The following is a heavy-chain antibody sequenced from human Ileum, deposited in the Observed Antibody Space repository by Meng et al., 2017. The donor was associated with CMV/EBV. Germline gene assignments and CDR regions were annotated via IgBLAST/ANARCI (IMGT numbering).Heavy chain of an antibody. Sequence: CAASGFTFSPYSMNWVRQAPGKGLEWVSSISSSSSDIYYADSVKGRFTISRDNAKNSLFLQMNSLRAEDTAVYYCARDKGYSGSYYIYWGQGTLVTVSS. CDR2: ISSSSSDI. J-gene: IGHJ4*02. V-gene: IGHV3-21*01. D-gene: IGHD1-26*01. CDR3: ARDKGYSGSYYIY. CDR1: GFTFSPYS.